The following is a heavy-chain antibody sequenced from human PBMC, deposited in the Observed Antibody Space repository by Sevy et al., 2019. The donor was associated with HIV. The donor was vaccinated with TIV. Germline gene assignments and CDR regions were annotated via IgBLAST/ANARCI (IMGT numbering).Heavy chain of an antibody. D-gene: IGHD2-8*01. Sequence: GGSLRLSCAASGSTFSKYSMSWIRQTPGKGLEWVSTFSLGCGKINYADSVKGRFTISRDDSRNTFYLQMNSLRAEDTAIYYCAREGCTKPHDYWGQGTVVTVSS. CDR3: AREGCTKPHDY. V-gene: IGHV3-23*01. CDR1: GSTFSKYS. CDR2: FSLGCGKI. J-gene: IGHJ4*02.